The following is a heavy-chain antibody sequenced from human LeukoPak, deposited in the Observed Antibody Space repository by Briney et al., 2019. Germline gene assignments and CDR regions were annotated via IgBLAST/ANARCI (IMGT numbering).Heavy chain of an antibody. D-gene: IGHD2-2*01. CDR3: ARASTSWNWFDP. J-gene: IGHJ5*02. V-gene: IGHV4-61*02. CDR1: GGSISSGSYY. Sequence: SETLSLTCTVSGGSISSGSYYWSWIRQPAGEGLEWIGRIYTSGSTNYNPSLKSRVTISVDTDKNQFSLKLSSVTAADTAVYYRARASTSWNWFDPWGQGTLVTVSS. CDR2: IYTSGST.